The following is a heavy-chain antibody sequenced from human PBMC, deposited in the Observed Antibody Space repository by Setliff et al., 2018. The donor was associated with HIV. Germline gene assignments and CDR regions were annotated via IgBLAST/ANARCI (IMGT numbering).Heavy chain of an antibody. D-gene: IGHD3-10*01. Sequence: ASVKVSCKASGYTFTSYSMHWVRQAPGQRLEWMGWLRTGTGDTSYSEKFQGRLTITRDTSANTAYMELSNLRSEDTAVYYCAREGKFRYYYYMDVWGKGTTVTVSS. CDR3: AREGKFRYYYYMDV. V-gene: IGHV1-3*04. CDR2: LRTGTGDT. J-gene: IGHJ6*03. CDR1: GYTFTSYS.